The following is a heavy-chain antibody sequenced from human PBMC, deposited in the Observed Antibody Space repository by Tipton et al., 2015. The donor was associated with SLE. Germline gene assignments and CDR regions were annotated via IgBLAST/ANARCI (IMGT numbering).Heavy chain of an antibody. Sequence: SLRLSCAASGFTFSSYGLHWVRQAPGKGLEWVGHIKSNSDGGTTEYAAPVKGRFTISRDDSKNTLYLQMNRLKIEDTAMYFCTTVTMIDVHGDYWGQGTLVTVPS. CDR1: GFTFSSYG. CDR3: TTVTMIDVHGDY. D-gene: IGHD3-22*01. V-gene: IGHV3-15*01. CDR2: IKSNSDGGTT. J-gene: IGHJ4*02.